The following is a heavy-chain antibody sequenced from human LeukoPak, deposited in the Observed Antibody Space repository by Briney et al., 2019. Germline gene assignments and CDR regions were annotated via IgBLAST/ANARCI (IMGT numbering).Heavy chain of an antibody. CDR1: GFTFSSYA. V-gene: IGHV3-23*01. CDR2: ISPSADRT. D-gene: IGHD3-22*01. J-gene: IGHJ4*02. CDR3: AIMHGYYDGSGYWVQ. Sequence: GGSLRLSCADSGFTFSSYAMSWVRQAPGKGLEWVSFISPSADRTSNADSVEGRFTISRDNPRNTLYLQMNSLRDEDTAVYYCAIMHGYYDGSGYWVQWGQGTLVTVSS.